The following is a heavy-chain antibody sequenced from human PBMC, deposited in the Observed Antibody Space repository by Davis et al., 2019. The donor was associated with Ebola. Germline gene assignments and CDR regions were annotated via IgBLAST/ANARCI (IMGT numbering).Heavy chain of an antibody. CDR3: ARAVWSGEKH. J-gene: IGHJ4*02. Sequence: SQTLSLTCAISGDSVSYNSADWSWIRQSPSRGLEWLGRTYYRSKWFYEYADSVRSRITINPDTSKNQFSLQLNSVTPEDTAVYYCARAVWSGEKHWGQGTLVTVSS. V-gene: IGHV6-1*01. CDR2: TYYRSKWFY. CDR1: GDSVSYNSAD. D-gene: IGHD3-3*01.